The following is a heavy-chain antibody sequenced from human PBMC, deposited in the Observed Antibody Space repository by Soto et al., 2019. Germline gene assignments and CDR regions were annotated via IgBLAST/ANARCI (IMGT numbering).Heavy chain of an antibody. J-gene: IGHJ4*02. Sequence: GGSLRLSCETSGFTFTNFDLSWVRQAPGKGLEGVAFISGSGSIIYYTDSVKGRFTIAKDDTRTCLFLQMDILRPEDTAVYYCGSGDRNIVAPFYRKGGIFFDFGGQGT. CDR2: ISGSGSII. CDR3: GSGDRNIVAPFYRKGGIFFDF. CDR1: GFTFTNFD. V-gene: IGHV3-48*03. D-gene: IGHD3-16*01.